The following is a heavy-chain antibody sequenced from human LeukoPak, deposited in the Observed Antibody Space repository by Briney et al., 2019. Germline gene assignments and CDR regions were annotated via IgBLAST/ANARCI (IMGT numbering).Heavy chain of an antibody. CDR1: GFTVSSNY. V-gene: IGHV3-53*01. Sequence: GGSLRLSCAASGFTVSSNYMSWVRQAPGKGLEWVSVIYSGGSTYYADSVKGRSTISRDNSKNMLFVQMNSLRAEDTAVYYCAKEEGIAAAQRGEPFDYWGQGTLVTVSS. J-gene: IGHJ4*02. CDR3: AKEEGIAAAQRGEPFDY. D-gene: IGHD6-13*01. CDR2: IYSGGST.